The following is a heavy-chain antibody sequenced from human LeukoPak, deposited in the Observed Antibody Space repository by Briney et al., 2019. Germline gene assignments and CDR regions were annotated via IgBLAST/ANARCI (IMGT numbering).Heavy chain of an antibody. Sequence: SETLSLTCTVSGGSISSYYWSWIRQPPGKGLEWIWYIYYSGSTNYNPSLKSRVTISVDTSKNQFSLKLSSVTAADTAVYYCARHEYSSGWYYFDYWGQGTLVTVSS. CDR3: ARHEYSSGWYYFDY. J-gene: IGHJ4*02. CDR1: GGSISSYY. V-gene: IGHV4-59*08. CDR2: IYYSGST. D-gene: IGHD6-19*01.